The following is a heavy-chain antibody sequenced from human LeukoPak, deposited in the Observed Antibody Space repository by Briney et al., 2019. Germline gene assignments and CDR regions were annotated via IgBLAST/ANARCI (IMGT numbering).Heavy chain of an antibody. D-gene: IGHD3-22*01. CDR2: IYTSGST. CDR3: ARDSSGYYSGWFDP. V-gene: IGHV4-61*02. Sequence: SETLSLTCTVSGGSISSSSYYWSWIRQPAGKGLEWIGRIYTSGSTNYNPSLKSRVTMSVDTSKNQFSLKLSSVTAADTAVYYCARDSSGYYSGWFDPWGQGTLVTVSS. CDR1: GGSISSSSYY. J-gene: IGHJ5*02.